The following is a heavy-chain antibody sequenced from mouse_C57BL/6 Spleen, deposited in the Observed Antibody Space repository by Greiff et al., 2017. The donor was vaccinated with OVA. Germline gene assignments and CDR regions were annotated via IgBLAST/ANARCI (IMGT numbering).Heavy chain of an antibody. V-gene: IGHV1-15*01. J-gene: IGHJ2*01. CDR3: TSPLFDD. CDR2: IDPETGGT. CDR1: GYTFTDYG. Sequence: QVQLQQSGAELVRPGASVTLSCKASGYTFTDYGMDWVKQTPVHGLEWIGAIDPETGGTAYNQKFKGKAILTADKSSSTAYMELRSLTSGDSAVYYCTSPLFDDWGKGTTLTVSS.